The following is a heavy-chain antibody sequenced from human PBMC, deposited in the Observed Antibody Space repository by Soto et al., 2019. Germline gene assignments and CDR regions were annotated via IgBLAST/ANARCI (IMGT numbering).Heavy chain of an antibody. Sequence: PGGSLRLSCAASRFTFSSFVMGWVRQAPGKGLEWVSAISGSGADTYYADSVKGRFTISRDNSKNTLYLQMNSLRPEETAIFYCAKRRGEGYLDYWGRGTLVTGSS. J-gene: IGHJ4*02. CDR2: ISGSGADT. CDR3: AKRRGEGYLDY. D-gene: IGHD3-16*01. V-gene: IGHV3-23*01. CDR1: RFTFSSFV.